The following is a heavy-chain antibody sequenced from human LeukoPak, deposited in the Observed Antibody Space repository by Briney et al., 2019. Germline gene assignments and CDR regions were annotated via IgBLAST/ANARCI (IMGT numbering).Heavy chain of an antibody. CDR3: AREHSGHWFDP. Sequence: SETLSLTCTVSGGSISSGGYYWSWIRQHPGKGLEWIGYIYYSGSTYYNPSLKSRVTISVDTSKNQFSLKLNSVSAADTAVYYCAREHSGHWFDPWGQGTLVTVSS. J-gene: IGHJ5*02. CDR2: IYYSGST. D-gene: IGHD3-3*02. V-gene: IGHV4-31*03. CDR1: GGSISSGGYY.